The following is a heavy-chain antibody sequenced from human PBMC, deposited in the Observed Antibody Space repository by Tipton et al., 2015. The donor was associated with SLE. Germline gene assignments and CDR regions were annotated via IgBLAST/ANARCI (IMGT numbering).Heavy chain of an antibody. Sequence: TLSLTCTVSGGSISSGSYYWSWIRQPAGKGLEWIGRIYTSGSTNYNPSLKSRVTISVDTSKNQFSLKLSSVTAADTAVYYCARDKGYWGQGTLLPVSS. CDR1: GGSISSGSYY. CDR2: IYTSGST. J-gene: IGHJ4*02. V-gene: IGHV4-61*02. CDR3: ARDKGY.